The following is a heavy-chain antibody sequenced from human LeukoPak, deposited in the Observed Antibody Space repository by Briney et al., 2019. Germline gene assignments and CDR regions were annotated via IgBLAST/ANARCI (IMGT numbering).Heavy chain of an antibody. CDR3: ARDYYGIYYFDY. CDR2: IYTSGSN. J-gene: IGHJ4*02. D-gene: IGHD3-10*01. Sequence: SQTLSLTCTAAGVSISSYYWSWIRQPAGKGLEWIGRIYTSGSNNYNPSLKSRVTMSVDTSKNHFSLKLSSVTAADTAVYYCARDYYGIYYFDYWGQGTLVTVSS. CDR1: GVSISSYY. V-gene: IGHV4-4*07.